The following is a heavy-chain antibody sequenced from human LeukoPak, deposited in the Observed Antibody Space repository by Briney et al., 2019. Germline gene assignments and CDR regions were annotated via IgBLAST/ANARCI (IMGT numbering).Heavy chain of an antibody. V-gene: IGHV3-30*18. Sequence: GGSLRLSCAASGFTFSSYGMHWVRQAPGKGLEWVAVISYDGSNKYYADSVKGRFTISRDNSKNTLYPQMNSLRAEDTAVYYCAKGAYDSSGWYYFDYWGQGTLVTVSS. CDR2: ISYDGSNK. CDR1: GFTFSSYG. CDR3: AKGAYDSSGWYYFDY. J-gene: IGHJ4*02. D-gene: IGHD3-22*01.